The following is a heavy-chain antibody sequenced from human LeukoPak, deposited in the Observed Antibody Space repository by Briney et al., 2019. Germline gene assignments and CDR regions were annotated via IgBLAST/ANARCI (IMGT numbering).Heavy chain of an antibody. CDR3: ARSSGQPTDNWFDP. D-gene: IGHD3-22*01. CDR1: GGSISSYY. Sequence: SETLSLTCTVSGGSISSYYWSWIRQPPGKGLEWIGYIYYSGSTNYNPSLKSRVTISVDTSKNQFSLKLSSVTAADTAVYYCARSSGQPTDNWFDPWGQGTLVTVSS. CDR2: IYYSGST. V-gene: IGHV4-59*01. J-gene: IGHJ5*02.